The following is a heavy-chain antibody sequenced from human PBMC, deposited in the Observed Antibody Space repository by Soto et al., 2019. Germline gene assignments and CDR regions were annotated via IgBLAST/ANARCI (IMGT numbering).Heavy chain of an antibody. CDR2: IYYSGST. CDR1: GGSISSYY. D-gene: IGHD3-3*01. CDR3: ARNDFWSGYTDYNWFDP. V-gene: IGHV4-59*08. J-gene: IGHJ5*02. Sequence: ETLSLTCTVSGGSISSYYWSWIRQPPGKGLEWIGYIYYSGSTNYNPSLKSRVTISVDTSMNQFSLKLSSVTAADTAVYYCARNDFWSGYTDYNWFDPWGQGTLVTVSS.